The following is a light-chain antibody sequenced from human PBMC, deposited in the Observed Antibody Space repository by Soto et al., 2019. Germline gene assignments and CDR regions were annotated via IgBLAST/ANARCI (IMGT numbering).Light chain of an antibody. CDR1: QTISTG. V-gene: IGKV1-5*03. J-gene: IGKJ1*01. CDR3: QRYDSYSRT. CDR2: KAS. Sequence: DIQMTQSPSTLSASVGDRVTITCRASQTISTGLAWYQQKPGKAPKLLIYKASSVESGVPSRFSGRGSGTEFTHTINSLQPDDIATYYFQRYDSYSRTFGQGTKVEIK.